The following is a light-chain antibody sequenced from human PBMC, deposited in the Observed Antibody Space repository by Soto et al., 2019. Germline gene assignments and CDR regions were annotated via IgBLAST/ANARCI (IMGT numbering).Light chain of an antibody. J-gene: IGLJ2*01. Sequence: QLVLTQSPSASASLGASVKLTCTLSSGHSSYAIAWHQQQPDKGPRYLMKLNSDGSHSKGDGIPDRFSGSSSGAERYLTISSHQSEDEADYYCQTWGTGIQVVFGGGTKLTVL. CDR1: SGHSSYA. CDR3: QTWGTGIQVV. CDR2: LNSDGSH. V-gene: IGLV4-69*01.